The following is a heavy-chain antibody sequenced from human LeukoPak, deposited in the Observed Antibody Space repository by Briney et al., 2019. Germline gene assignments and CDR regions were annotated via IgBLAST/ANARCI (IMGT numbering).Heavy chain of an antibody. CDR1: GGSFSGYY. V-gene: IGHV4-34*01. J-gene: IGHJ5*02. D-gene: IGHD1-1*01. CDR3: ARQLKRVSNRNNWFDP. CDR2: INHSGST. Sequence: TSETLSLTCAVYGGSFSGYYWSWIRQPPGKGLEWIGEINHSGSTNYNPSLKSRVTVSVDTSKNQFSLKLSSVTAADTAVYYCARQLKRVSNRNNWFDPWGQGTLVTVSS.